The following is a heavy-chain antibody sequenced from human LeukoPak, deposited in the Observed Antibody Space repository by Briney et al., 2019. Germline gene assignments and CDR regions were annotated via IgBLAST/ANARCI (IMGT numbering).Heavy chain of an antibody. V-gene: IGHV3-7*01. CDR3: ARVGARQVLEY. CDR2: IKQDGGEK. J-gene: IGHJ4*02. Sequence: GGSLRLSCAASGFTFSSYAMSWVRQAPGKGLEWVANIKQDGGEKYYLGSVKGRFTVSRDNAKNSLYLQMNSLRAEDTAVYYCARVGARQVLEYWGQGTLVTVSS. D-gene: IGHD4-17*01. CDR1: GFTFSSYA.